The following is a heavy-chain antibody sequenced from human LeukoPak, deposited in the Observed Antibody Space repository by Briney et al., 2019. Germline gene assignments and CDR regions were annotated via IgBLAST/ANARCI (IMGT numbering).Heavy chain of an antibody. J-gene: IGHJ4*02. CDR3: ARGRPGAMVRGVDFDY. CDR2: INHSGST. Sequence: SETLSLTCAVYGGSFSGYYWSWIRQPPGKGLEWIGEINHSGSTNYNPSLKSRVTISVDTSKNQFSLKLSSVTAADTAVYYCARGRPGAMVRGVDFDYWGQGTLVTVSS. D-gene: IGHD3-10*01. V-gene: IGHV4-34*01. CDR1: GGSFSGYY.